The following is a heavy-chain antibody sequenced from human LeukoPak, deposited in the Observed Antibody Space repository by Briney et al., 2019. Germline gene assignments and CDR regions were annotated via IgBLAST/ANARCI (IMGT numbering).Heavy chain of an antibody. D-gene: IGHD5-12*01. CDR3: ASTRPSGYEYFDY. CDR2: INPNSGGT. Sequence: RASVKVSCKASGNTFTGYYMHWVRQAPGQGLEWMGWINPNSGGTNYAQKFQGRVTMTRDTSISTAYMELSRLRSDDTAVYYCASTRPSGYEYFDYWGQGTLVTVSS. J-gene: IGHJ4*02. V-gene: IGHV1-2*02. CDR1: GNTFTGYY.